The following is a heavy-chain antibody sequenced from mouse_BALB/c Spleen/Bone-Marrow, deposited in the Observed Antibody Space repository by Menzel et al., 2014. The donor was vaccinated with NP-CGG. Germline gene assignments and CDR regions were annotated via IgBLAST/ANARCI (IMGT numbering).Heavy chain of an antibody. CDR3: ARYRLGTYFDY. CDR1: GFNIKDTY. D-gene: IGHD2-14*01. J-gene: IGHJ2*01. V-gene: IGHV14-3*02. Sequence: SGAELVKPGASVKLSCTASGFNIKDTYMHWVKQRPEQGLEWIGRIDPANGNTKYDLKFQGKATITADTSSNTAYLQLSSLTSEDTAVYYCARYRLGTYFDYWGQGTTLTVSS. CDR2: IDPANGNT.